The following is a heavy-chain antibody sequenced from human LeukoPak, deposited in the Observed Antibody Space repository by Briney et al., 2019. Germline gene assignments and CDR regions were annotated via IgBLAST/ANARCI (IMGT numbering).Heavy chain of an antibody. CDR2: AYYRSKWYI. D-gene: IGHD6-13*01. V-gene: IGHV6-1*01. J-gene: IGHJ3*02. Sequence: SQTLSLTCVISGDSVSSTSATWNWLRQSPSRGLEWLGRAYYRSKWYIDYALSVKSRMTINPDTSKNQFSLQLNSVTPEDTAVYYCARAIATSGAYAFDIWGQGTMVTVSS. CDR3: ARAIATSGAYAFDI. CDR1: GDSVSSTSAT.